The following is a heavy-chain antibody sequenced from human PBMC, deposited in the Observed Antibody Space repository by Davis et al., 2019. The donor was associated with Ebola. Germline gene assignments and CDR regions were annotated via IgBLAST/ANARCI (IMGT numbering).Heavy chain of an antibody. D-gene: IGHD5-18*01. Sequence: YSWSWIRQAPGKGLEWVSYISSSSSYTNYADSVKGRFTISRDNAKNSLYLQMNSLRAEDTAVYYCARVRQVTSHFDYWGQGTLVTVSS. CDR3: ARVRQVTSHFDY. CDR2: ISSSSSYT. CDR1: YS. V-gene: IGHV3-11*06. J-gene: IGHJ4*02.